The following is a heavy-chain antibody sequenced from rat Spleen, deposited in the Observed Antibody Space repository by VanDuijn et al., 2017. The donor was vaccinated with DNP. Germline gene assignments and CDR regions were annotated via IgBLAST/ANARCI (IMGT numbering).Heavy chain of an antibody. Sequence: EVLLQESGPGLVKPSQSLSLTCSVTGFSITRNFRWNWIRKFPGNKLEWMGYVNSADSTYYNPSLKRRISITRDTSKNQFFLQVNSVTTEDTATYYCASGPNGYNYFDYWGQGVMVTVSS. CDR2: VNSADST. V-gene: IGHV3-3*01. CDR3: ASGPNGYNYFDY. D-gene: IGHD1-2*01. J-gene: IGHJ2*01. CDR1: GFSITRNFR.